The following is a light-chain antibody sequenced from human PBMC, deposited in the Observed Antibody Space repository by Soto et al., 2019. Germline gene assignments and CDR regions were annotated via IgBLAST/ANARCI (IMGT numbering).Light chain of an antibody. CDR1: QGISSW. J-gene: IGKJ1*01. V-gene: IGKV1-12*01. CDR2: AAS. CDR3: QQANSFPWT. Sequence: DIQMTQSPSSVSASVGDRVTVTCRASQGISSWLVWYQQKPGKAPKLLIYAASSLQSGVPSRFSGSGSGTDFTPTISGLQPEDLATYYCQQANSFPWTFGQGTKVDIK.